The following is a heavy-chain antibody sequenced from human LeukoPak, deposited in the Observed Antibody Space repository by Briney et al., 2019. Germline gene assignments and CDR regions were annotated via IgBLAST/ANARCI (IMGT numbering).Heavy chain of an antibody. D-gene: IGHD4-11*01. CDR1: GFTFSSYA. J-gene: IGHJ4*02. CDR3: ARGLTTVTTPFDY. CDR2: ISSNGGST. V-gene: IGHV3-64*01. Sequence: GGSLRLSCAASGFTFSSYAMHWVRQAPGKGLEYVSAISSNGGSTYYAYSVKGRFTISRDNSKNTLYLQMGSLRAEDMAVYYCARGLTTVTTPFDYWGQGTLVTVSS.